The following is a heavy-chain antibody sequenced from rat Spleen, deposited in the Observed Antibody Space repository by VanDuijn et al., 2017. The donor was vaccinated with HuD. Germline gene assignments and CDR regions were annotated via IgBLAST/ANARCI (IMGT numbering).Heavy chain of an antibody. CDR2: ISTSGAST. V-gene: IGHV5-27*01. J-gene: IGHJ4*01. Sequence: EVQLVESGGGLVQPGRSLKLSCAASGFTFSNYDMAWVRQAPTKGLEWVASISTSGASTYYRDSVKGRFTISRDNAKSTLYLQMDSLRSEDTATYYCTREAYSRGVMDAWGQGASVTVSS. D-gene: IGHD1-2*01. CDR1: GFTFSNYD. CDR3: TREAYSRGVMDA.